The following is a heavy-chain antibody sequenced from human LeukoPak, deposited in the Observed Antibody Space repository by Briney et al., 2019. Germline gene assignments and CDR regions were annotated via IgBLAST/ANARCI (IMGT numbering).Heavy chain of an antibody. CDR2: ISHSGST. CDR3: AREHCAGGYCYFLDY. CDR1: DYPISSGYV. Sequence: SETLSLTCSITDYPISSGYVWGWIRPPPQKGLEWIATISHSGSTYFSPSLKSRVIVSIDASKNQFSLNLTSVTAADTGVYYCAREHCAGGYCYFLDYWGQGILVTVSS. J-gene: IGHJ4*02. V-gene: IGHV4-38-2*02. D-gene: IGHD2-8*02.